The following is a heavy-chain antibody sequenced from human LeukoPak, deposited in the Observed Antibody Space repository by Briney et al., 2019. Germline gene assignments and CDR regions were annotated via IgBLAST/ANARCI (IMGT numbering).Heavy chain of an antibody. CDR3: ARDLTVGATVRYFDY. V-gene: IGHV3-21*01. Sequence: PGGSLRLSCAASGFTFSSYSMNWVRQAPGKGLEWVSSISSSSSYIYYADSVKGRFTISRDNAKNSLYLQMNSLRAEDTAVYYCARDLTVGATVRYFDYWGQGTLDTVSS. J-gene: IGHJ4*02. CDR2: ISSSSSYI. D-gene: IGHD1-26*01. CDR1: GFTFSSYS.